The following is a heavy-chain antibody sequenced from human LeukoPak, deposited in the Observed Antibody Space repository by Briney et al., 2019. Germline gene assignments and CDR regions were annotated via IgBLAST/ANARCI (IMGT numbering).Heavy chain of an antibody. Sequence: GGSLRLSCAASGFTFSSYAMHWVRQAPGKGLEWVAVISYDGSNKYYADSVKGRFTISRDNSKNTLYLQMNSLRAEDTTVYYCARSHSTAAADFRYLIDYWGQGTLVTVSS. J-gene: IGHJ4*02. V-gene: IGHV3-30-3*01. CDR1: GFTFSSYA. CDR2: ISYDGSNK. CDR3: ARSHSTAAADFRYLIDY. D-gene: IGHD6-13*01.